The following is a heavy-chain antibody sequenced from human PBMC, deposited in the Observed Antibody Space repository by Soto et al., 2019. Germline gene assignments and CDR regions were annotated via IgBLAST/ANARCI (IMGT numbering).Heavy chain of an antibody. D-gene: IGHD3-10*01. CDR1: GGSISSSSYS. V-gene: IGHV4-61*05. CDR3: ARVWGGAFVI. CDR2: IYYSGST. J-gene: IGHJ3*02. Sequence: SETLSLTCTVSGGSISSSSYSWGWIRQPPGKGPEWIGYIYYSGSTNYNPSLKSRVTISVDTSKNQFSLKLSSVTAADTAVYYCARVWGGAFVIWGQGTMVTVSS.